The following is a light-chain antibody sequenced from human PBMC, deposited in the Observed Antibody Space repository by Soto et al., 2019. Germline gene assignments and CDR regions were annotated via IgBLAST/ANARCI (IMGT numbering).Light chain of an antibody. Sequence: QSALTQPASVSGSPGQSITISCTGTSSDVGSYNLVSWYQQRPGQAPKLIIYEGNKRPSGVSNRFSASKSANTASLTISGLQAEDEADYYCCSYAGSSTVYVFGTGTKVNVL. CDR1: SSDVGSYNL. J-gene: IGLJ1*01. CDR3: CSYAGSSTVYV. CDR2: EGN. V-gene: IGLV2-23*01.